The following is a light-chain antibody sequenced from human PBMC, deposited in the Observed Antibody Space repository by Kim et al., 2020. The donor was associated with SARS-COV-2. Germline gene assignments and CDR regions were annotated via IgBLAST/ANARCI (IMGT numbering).Light chain of an antibody. V-gene: IGKV1-8*01. J-gene: IGKJ1*01. CDR2: AAS. CDR1: QGISSY. Sequence: ASTGDRVTITCRASQGISSYLAWYQQKPGKAPKLLIYAASTLQSGVPSRFSGSGSGTDFTLTISCLQSEDFATYYCQQYYSYPPTFGQGTKVDIK. CDR3: QQYYSYPPT.